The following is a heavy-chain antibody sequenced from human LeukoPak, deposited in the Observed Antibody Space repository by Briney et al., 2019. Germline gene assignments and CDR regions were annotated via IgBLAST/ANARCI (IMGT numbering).Heavy chain of an antibody. D-gene: IGHD4-17*01. J-gene: IGHJ4*02. CDR3: VRAEFDY. CDR2: ISYDGSNK. Sequence: GGSLRLSCAASGFTFSSYGMHWVRQAPGKGLEWVAVISYDGSNKYYADSVKGRFTISRDNSKNTLYLQMNNLRAEDTAVYYCVRAEFDYWGQGTLVTVSS. V-gene: IGHV3-30*03. CDR1: GFTFSSYG.